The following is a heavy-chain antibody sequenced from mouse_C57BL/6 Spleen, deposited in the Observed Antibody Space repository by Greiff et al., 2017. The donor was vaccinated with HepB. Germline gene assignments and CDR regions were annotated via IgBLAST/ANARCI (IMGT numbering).Heavy chain of an antibody. D-gene: IGHD2-1*01. Sequence: DVQLVESGAELVRPGASVKLSCTASGFNIKDDYMHWVKQRPEQGLEWIGWIDPENGDTEYASKFQGKATITADTSSNTAYLQLSSLTSEDTAVYYCTGGGGNHAYWGQGTLVTVSA. J-gene: IGHJ3*01. V-gene: IGHV14-4*01. CDR2: IDPENGDT. CDR1: GFNIKDDY. CDR3: TGGGGNHAY.